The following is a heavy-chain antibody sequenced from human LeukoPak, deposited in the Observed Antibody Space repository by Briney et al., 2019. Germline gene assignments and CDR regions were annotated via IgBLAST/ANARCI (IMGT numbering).Heavy chain of an antibody. V-gene: IGHV1-8*01. CDR2: MNPNSGNT. J-gene: IGHJ4*02. D-gene: IGHD3-22*01. CDR1: GYTFTSYD. Sequence: ASVKVSCKASGYTFTSYDINWVRRATGQGLEWMGWMNPNSGNTGYAQKFQGRVTMTRNTSISTAYMELSSLRSEDTAVYYCARGPYYYDSSGSRGDYWGQGTLVTVSS. CDR3: ARGPYYYDSSGSRGDY.